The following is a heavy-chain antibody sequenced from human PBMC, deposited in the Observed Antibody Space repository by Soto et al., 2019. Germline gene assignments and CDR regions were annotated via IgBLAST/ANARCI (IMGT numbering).Heavy chain of an antibody. J-gene: IGHJ6*02. Sequence: GGSLRLSCAASGFTFSSYAMNWVRQAPGKGLEWVSAISGSGGSTYYADSVKGRFTISRDNSKNTLYLQMNSLRAEDTAVYYCAKEHRYDFWSGSPYGMDVWGQGTTVTVSS. V-gene: IGHV3-23*01. CDR1: GFTFSSYA. CDR3: AKEHRYDFWSGSPYGMDV. CDR2: ISGSGGST. D-gene: IGHD3-3*01.